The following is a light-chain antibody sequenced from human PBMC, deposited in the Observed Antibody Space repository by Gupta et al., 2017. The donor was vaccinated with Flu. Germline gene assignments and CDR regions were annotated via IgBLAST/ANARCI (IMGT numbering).Light chain of an antibody. V-gene: IGKV3D-20*01. CDR2: DAS. CDR3: QGYYTSRWT. J-gene: IGKJ2*02. Sequence: ATLCLSPGERVTHSCVASQRVESSYLAWYQQKPGQPARLLIYDASARANNVPDRFSGSGYGTEFTLTIRRLDPEDFAVYYCQGYYTSRWTFGQGTXLKIK. CDR1: QRVESSY.